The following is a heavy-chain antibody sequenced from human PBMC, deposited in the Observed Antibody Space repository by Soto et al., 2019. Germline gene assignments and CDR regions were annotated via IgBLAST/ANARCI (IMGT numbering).Heavy chain of an antibody. CDR3: ATGDSSGYEPDY. CDR2: IIPIFGTA. V-gene: IGHV1-69*13. D-gene: IGHD3-22*01. Sequence: ASVKVSCKASGGTFSGYAISWVRQAPGQGLEWMGGIIPIFGTANYAQKFQGRVTITADESTSTAYMELSSLRSEDTAVYYCATGDSSGYEPDYWGQGTLVTVSS. CDR1: GGTFSGYA. J-gene: IGHJ4*02.